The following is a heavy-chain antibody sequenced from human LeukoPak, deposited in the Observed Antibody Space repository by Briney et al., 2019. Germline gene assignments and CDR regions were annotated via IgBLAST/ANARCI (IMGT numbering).Heavy chain of an antibody. Sequence: GGSLRLSCAASGFTFSSYAMSWVRQAPGKGLEWVSAISGSGGSTYYADSVKGRFTISRDNSKNTLYLQMNSLRAEDTAVYYCAKDMRFDWAPYYFDYWGQGTLVTVSS. CDR3: AKDMRFDWAPYYFDY. D-gene: IGHD3-9*01. CDR1: GFTFSSYA. V-gene: IGHV3-23*01. J-gene: IGHJ4*02. CDR2: ISGSGGST.